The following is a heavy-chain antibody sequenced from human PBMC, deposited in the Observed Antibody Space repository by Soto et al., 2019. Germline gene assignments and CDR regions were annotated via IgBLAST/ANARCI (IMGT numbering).Heavy chain of an antibody. CDR2: INHSGST. CDR1: GGSFSGYY. Sequence: LSLTCAVYGGSFSGYYWSWIRQPPGKGLEWIGEINHSGSTNYNPSLKSRVTISVDTSKNQFSLKLSSVTAADTAVYYCAREAYYDILTGSPTPDYWGQGTLVTVSS. CDR3: AREAYYDILTGSPTPDY. D-gene: IGHD3-9*01. V-gene: IGHV4-34*01. J-gene: IGHJ1*01.